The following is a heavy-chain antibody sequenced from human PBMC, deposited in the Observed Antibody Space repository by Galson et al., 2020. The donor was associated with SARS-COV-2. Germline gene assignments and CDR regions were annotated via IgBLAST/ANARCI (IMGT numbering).Heavy chain of an antibody. CDR2: ISTSGSTK. J-gene: IGHJ4*02. D-gene: IGHD5-12*01. Sequence: GGSLRLSCAASGFTFSSYEMNWVRQAPGKGLEWVSYISTSGSTKYYADSVKGRFTISRDNAKNSLDLQMDSLRAEDAAVYYCARLRGYANYDVFDYWGQGTLVTVSS. CDR1: GFTFSSYE. V-gene: IGHV3-48*03. CDR3: ARLRGYANYDVFDY.